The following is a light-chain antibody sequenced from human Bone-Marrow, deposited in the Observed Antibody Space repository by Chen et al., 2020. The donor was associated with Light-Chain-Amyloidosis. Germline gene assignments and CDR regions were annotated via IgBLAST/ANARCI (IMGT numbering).Light chain of an antibody. J-gene: IGLJ3*02. CDR1: TIGSTS. CDR3: QVWDRSSDRPV. V-gene: IGLV3-21*03. CDR2: DDS. Sequence: SYVLTQPSSASVAPGKTATIACGGNTIGSTSVHWYQQSPGQSPLLVVYDDSDRPSGIPERLSGSNSGNTATLTISRVEAGDEADYYGQVWDRSSDRPVFGGGTKLTVL.